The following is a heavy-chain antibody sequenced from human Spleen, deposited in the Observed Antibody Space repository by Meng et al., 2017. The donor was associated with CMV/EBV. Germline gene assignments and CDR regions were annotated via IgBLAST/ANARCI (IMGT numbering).Heavy chain of an antibody. D-gene: IGHD4-23*01. CDR1: GFTVSSNY. CDR2: IYSGGST. J-gene: IGHJ4*02. Sequence: GESLKISCAASGFTVSSNYMSWVRQAPGKGLEWVSVIYSGGSTYYADSVKGRFTISRDNSKNTLYLQMNSLRAEDTAVYYCARDRTMVVRGGHFDYWGQGTLVTVSS. V-gene: IGHV3-53*05. CDR3: ARDRTMVVRGGHFDY.